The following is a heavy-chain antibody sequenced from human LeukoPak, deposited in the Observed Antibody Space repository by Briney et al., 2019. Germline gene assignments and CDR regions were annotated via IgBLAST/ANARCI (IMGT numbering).Heavy chain of an antibody. V-gene: IGHV1-69*04. J-gene: IGHJ4*02. CDR1: GGTFSSYA. CDR2: IIPILGIA. D-gene: IGHD6-19*01. Sequence: SVKLSCKASGGTFSSYAISWVRQAPGQRLEWMGRIIPILGIANYPQKFQGRVTITADKSTSTAYMELSSLRSEDTAVYYCARAEQRSGWYGVVDYWGQGTLVTVSS. CDR3: ARAEQRSGWYGVVDY.